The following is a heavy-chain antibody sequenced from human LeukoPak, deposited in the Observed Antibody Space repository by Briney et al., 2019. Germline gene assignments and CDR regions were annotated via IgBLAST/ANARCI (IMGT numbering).Heavy chain of an antibody. Sequence: SETLSLTCTVSGGSISSYYWSWIRQPPGKGLEWIGYIHYSGSTNYNPSLKSRVTISVDTSKNQFSLKLSSVTAADTAVYYCARHEGDFLEYYFDYWGQGTLVTVSS. CDR1: GGSISSYY. J-gene: IGHJ4*02. V-gene: IGHV4-59*08. D-gene: IGHD3-3*01. CDR2: IHYSGST. CDR3: ARHEGDFLEYYFDY.